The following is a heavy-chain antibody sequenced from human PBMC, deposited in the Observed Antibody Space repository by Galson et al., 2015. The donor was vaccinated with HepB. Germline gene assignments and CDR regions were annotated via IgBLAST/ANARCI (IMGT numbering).Heavy chain of an antibody. D-gene: IGHD1-14*01. CDR1: GFTFSSYW. CDR3: ARDKSRTPGGMDV. CDR2: IKQDGSEK. V-gene: IGHV3-7*03. J-gene: IGHJ6*02. Sequence: SLRLSCAASGFTFSSYWMSWIRQAPGKGLEWVANIKQDGSEKYYVDSVKGRFTISRDNAKNSLYLQMNSLRAEDTAVYYCARDKSRTPGGMDVWGQGTTVTVSS.